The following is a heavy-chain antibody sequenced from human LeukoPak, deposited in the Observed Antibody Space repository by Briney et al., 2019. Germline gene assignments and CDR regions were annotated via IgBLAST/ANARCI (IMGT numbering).Heavy chain of an antibody. CDR2: IFYRGST. CDR3: ARGSGNPLRGNWFDP. D-gene: IGHD3-10*01. Sequence: SETLSLTCTVSGGSISSGAYYWSWIRQHPGKGLEWIGYIFYRGSTYYNPSLESRVNISEDTSKNQFSLKLSSVTAADTAVYFCARGSGNPLRGNWFDPWGQGSLVIVSS. J-gene: IGHJ5*02. V-gene: IGHV4-31*03. CDR1: GGSISSGAYY.